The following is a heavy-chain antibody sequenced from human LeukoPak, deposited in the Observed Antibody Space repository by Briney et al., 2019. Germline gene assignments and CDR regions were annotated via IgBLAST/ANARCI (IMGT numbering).Heavy chain of an antibody. D-gene: IGHD3-3*01. CDR2: ISGSGGST. J-gene: IGHJ4*02. CDR1: GFTFSSYA. CDR3: AKDGENDFWSGYYCLY. Sequence: PGGSLRLSCAASGFTFSSYAMSWVRQAPGKGLEWVEAISGSGGSTYYADSVKGRFTISRDNSKNTLYLQMNSLRAEDTAVYYCAKDGENDFWSGYYCLYWGRGTLVTVSS. V-gene: IGHV3-23*01.